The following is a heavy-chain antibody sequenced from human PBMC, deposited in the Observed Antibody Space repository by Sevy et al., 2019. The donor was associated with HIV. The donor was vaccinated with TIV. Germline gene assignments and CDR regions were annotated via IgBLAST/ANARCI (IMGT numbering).Heavy chain of an antibody. CDR2: ISGSGNNI. CDR1: GFIFSDYY. CDR3: ARAGGSWALGY. Sequence: GGSLRLSCAASGFIFSDYYMSWIRQAPGKGLEWVSYISGSGNNIYNTDSVKGRFTMSRDKAKDSLYLQMNSLRAEDTAIYYCARAGGSWALGYWGQGSLVTVSS. V-gene: IGHV3-11*01. J-gene: IGHJ4*02. D-gene: IGHD2-15*01.